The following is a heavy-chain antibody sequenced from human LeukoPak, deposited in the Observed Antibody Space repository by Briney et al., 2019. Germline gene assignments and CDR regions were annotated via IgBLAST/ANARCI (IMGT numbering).Heavy chain of an antibody. Sequence: GGSLRLSCTASGFTLRNYCMHWVRQAPGKRLVWISRIGGDGSATNYADSVQGGSVFSRAHATNILYLQINSLPSEDTAVYYCARYSSPSGGAFYYLDYWGHGTLVTVSS. CDR1: GFTLRNYC. V-gene: IGHV3-74*01. CDR3: ARYSSPSGGAFYYLDY. D-gene: IGHD6-19*01. J-gene: IGHJ4*01. CDR2: IGGDGSAT.